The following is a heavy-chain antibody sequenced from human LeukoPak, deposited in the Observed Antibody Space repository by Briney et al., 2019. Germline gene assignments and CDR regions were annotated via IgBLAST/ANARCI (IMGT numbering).Heavy chain of an antibody. CDR1: AFTFSSYG. J-gene: IGHJ6*02. CDR2: IRYDGSNK. V-gene: IGHV3-30*02. Sequence: GGSLRLSCAASAFTFSSYGMHWVRQAPGKGLEWVAFIRYDGSNKYYADSVKGRFTISRDNSKNTLYLQMNSLRAEDTAVYYCAKGDEYQLLFDYYYGMDAWGQGTTVTVSS. CDR3: AKGDEYQLLFDYYYGMDA. D-gene: IGHD2-2*01.